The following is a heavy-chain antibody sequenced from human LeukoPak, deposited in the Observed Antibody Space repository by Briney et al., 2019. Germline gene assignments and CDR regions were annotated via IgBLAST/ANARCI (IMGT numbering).Heavy chain of an antibody. D-gene: IGHD3-10*01. CDR1: GGSFSGYY. CDR3: ARVYYYGSGSYYLDRTPFDY. J-gene: IGHJ4*02. V-gene: IGHV4-34*01. CDR2: INHSGST. Sequence: SETLSLTCAVYGGSFSGYYWSWIRQPPGKGLEWIGEINHSGSTNYNPSLKSRVTISVDTSKNQFSLKLSSVTAADTAVYYCARVYYYGSGSYYLDRTPFDYWGQGTLVTVSS.